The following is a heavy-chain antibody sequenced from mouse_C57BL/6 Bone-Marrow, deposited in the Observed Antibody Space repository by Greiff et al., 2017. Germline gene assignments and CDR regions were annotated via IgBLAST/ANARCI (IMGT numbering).Heavy chain of an antibody. CDR2: INPYNGDT. CDR3: ARWTTEDFDY. CDR1: GYSFTGYF. D-gene: IGHD1-1*01. V-gene: IGHV1-20*01. Sequence: EVQLQQSGPELVKPGDSVKISCKASGYSFTGYFMNWVMQSHGKSLEWIGRINPYNGDTFYNQKFKGKATLTVDKSSSTAHMELRSLASDDSAVXSCARWTTEDFDYWGQGTTLTVSS. J-gene: IGHJ2*01.